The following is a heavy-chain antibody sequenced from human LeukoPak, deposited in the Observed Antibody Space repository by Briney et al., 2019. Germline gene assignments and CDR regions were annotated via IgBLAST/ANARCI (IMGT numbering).Heavy chain of an antibody. D-gene: IGHD6-13*01. CDR1: GYTFTGYY. CDR3: AREEVIAAAGPTLDY. V-gene: IGHV1-2*02. Sequence: ASVKVSCKASGYTFTGYYMHWVRQAPGQGLEWMGWINPNSGGTNYAQKFQGRVTMTRDTSISTAYMELSRLRSDDTAVFYCAREEVIAAAGPTLDYWGQGALVNVSS. J-gene: IGHJ4*02. CDR2: INPNSGGT.